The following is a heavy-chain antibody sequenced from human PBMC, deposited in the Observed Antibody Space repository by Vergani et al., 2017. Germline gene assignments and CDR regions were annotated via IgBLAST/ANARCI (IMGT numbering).Heavy chain of an antibody. CDR1: GGTFSSYA. CDR3: ARGYSSSYYYYYMDV. CDR2: IIPIFGTA. J-gene: IGHJ6*03. Sequence: QVQLVQSGAEVKKPGSSVKVSCKASGGTFSSYAISWVRQAPGQGLEWMGGIIPIFGTANYAQEFQGRVTITADESPSTAYMELSSLRSEDTAVYYCARGYSSSYYYYYMDVWGKGTTVTVSS. D-gene: IGHD6-6*01. V-gene: IGHV1-69*13.